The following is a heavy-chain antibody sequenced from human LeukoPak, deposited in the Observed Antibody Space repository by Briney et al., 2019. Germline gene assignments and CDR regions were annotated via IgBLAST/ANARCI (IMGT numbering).Heavy chain of an antibody. Sequence: AAVKVSCKSSGYAFTSYAMNWVRQAPGQGLEWPGWINTNTGKPTHAQGFTGRFVPPLNHSVSPASPEISSPKGQDTAVYYWGRKTGGHNSGWYWFDPWGQGTLVTLSS. V-gene: IGHV7-4-1*02. D-gene: IGHD6-19*01. CDR1: GYAFTSYA. J-gene: IGHJ5*02. CDR2: INTNTGKP. CDR3: GRKTGGHNSGWYWFDP.